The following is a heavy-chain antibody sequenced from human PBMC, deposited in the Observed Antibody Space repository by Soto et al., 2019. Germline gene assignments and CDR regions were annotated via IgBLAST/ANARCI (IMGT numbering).Heavy chain of an antibody. CDR2: INPSGGST. Sequence: ASVKVSCKASGYTFTSYYMHWVRQAPGQGLEWMGIINPSGGSTSYAQKFQGRVTMTRDTSTSTVYMELSSLRSEDTAVYYCARGPLTYYYDSSGYYKGDYWGQGTLVTVSS. CDR1: GYTFTSYY. J-gene: IGHJ4*02. D-gene: IGHD3-22*01. CDR3: ARGPLTYYYDSSGYYKGDY. V-gene: IGHV1-46*01.